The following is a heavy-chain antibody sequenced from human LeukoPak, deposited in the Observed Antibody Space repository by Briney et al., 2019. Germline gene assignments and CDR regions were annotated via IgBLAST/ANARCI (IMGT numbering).Heavy chain of an antibody. D-gene: IGHD2-21*02. CDR1: GGSISSSNYY. J-gene: IGHJ3*02. V-gene: IGHV4-39*01. Sequence: PSETLSLTCTVSGGSISSSNYYWGWIRQPPGKGLEWIGTIYYSENTYYNPSLKSRVTISIDTSKNQFYLKLSSLTAADTAVYYCARRMVTIDDHDAFDIWGQGTMVTVSS. CDR2: IYYSENT. CDR3: ARRMVTIDDHDAFDI.